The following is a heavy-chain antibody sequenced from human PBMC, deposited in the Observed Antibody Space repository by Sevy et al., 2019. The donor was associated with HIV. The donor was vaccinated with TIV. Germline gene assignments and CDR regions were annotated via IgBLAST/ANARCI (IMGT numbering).Heavy chain of an antibody. V-gene: IGHV1-3*01. Sequence: ASVKVSCKASGYTFTSYAMHWVRQAPGQRLEWMGWINAGNGNTKYSQKFQGRVTITRDTSASTAYMELSSLRSEETAVYYCARKSPGNNYYYGMDVWGQGTTVTVSS. CDR3: ARKSPGNNYYYGMDV. CDR2: INAGNGNT. J-gene: IGHJ6*02. CDR1: GYTFTSYA. D-gene: IGHD3-10*01.